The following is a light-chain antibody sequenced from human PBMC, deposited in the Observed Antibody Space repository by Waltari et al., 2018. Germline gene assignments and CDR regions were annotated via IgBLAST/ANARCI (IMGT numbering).Light chain of an antibody. CDR1: SNDVGGYNF. Sequence: QSALTQPASVSGSPGQSVTIFCTGTSNDVGGYNFVRWYQEHPGQAPRVIIYDVSDRPSGVSDRFSGSKSGNTASLTISGLQAEDEADYYCSSQSSNNVVLFGGGTKLTVL. J-gene: IGLJ2*01. CDR2: DVS. CDR3: SSQSSNNVVL. V-gene: IGLV2-14*01.